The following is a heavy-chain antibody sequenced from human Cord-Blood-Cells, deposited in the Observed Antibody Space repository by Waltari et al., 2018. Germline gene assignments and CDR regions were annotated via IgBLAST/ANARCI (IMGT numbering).Heavy chain of an antibody. J-gene: IGHJ3*02. CDR3: VRRTLGNWGRDAFDI. V-gene: IGHV4-39*01. D-gene: IGHD7-27*01. CDR2: IYYSGST. CDR1: GGSISSSSDY. Sequence: QLQLQESGPGLVKPSETLSLTCTVSGGSISSSSDYWGGIRQPPGKGLEWIGSIYYSGSTYYNPSLKSRVTISVDTSKNQFSLKLSSVTAADTAVYYCVRRTLGNWGRDAFDIWGQGTMVTVSS.